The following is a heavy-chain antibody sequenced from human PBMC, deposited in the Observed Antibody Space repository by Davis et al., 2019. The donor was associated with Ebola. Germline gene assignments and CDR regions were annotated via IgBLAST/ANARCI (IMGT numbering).Heavy chain of an antibody. CDR3: VRDSGYYSHDY. CDR1: GFSFDSYV. Sequence: GESLKISCAASGFSFDSYVMHWVRQAPGKGLEWVAVIWFDGSKKDYADSVKGRFTISRDNAKNTLSLQMNSLRVEDTAVYYCVRDSGYYSHDYWGHGTLVTVSS. J-gene: IGHJ4*01. CDR2: IWFDGSKK. D-gene: IGHD5-12*01. V-gene: IGHV3-33*01.